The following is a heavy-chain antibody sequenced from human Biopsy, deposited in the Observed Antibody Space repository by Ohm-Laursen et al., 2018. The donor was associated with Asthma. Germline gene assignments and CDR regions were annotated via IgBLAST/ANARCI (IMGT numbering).Heavy chain of an antibody. D-gene: IGHD6-13*01. J-gene: IGHJ5*02. Sequence: PSETLSLTCTVSPGSINDYYWNWIRQFPGKGLEWIGYGHSSGSTRFNPSLKSRVTVSVDPSVDQVSLKLSSVSAADTAIYYCARATSTWSQSGPHFFDHWGPGTLVTVSS. CDR2: GHSSGST. CDR3: ARATSTWSQSGPHFFDH. CDR1: PGSINDYY. V-gene: IGHV4-59*01.